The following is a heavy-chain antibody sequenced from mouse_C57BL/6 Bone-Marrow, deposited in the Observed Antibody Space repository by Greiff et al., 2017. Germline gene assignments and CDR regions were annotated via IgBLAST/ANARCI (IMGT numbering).Heavy chain of an antibody. V-gene: IGHV1-81*01. CDR1: GYTFTSYG. J-gene: IGHJ3*01. CDR2: IYPRSGNT. CDR3: ARGQLRLRPFFAY. Sequence: QVQLQQSGAELARPGASVKPSCKASGYTFTSYGISWVKQRTGQGLEWIGEIYPRSGNTYYNEKFKGKATLTADKSSSTAYMELRSLTSEDSAVYFCARGQLRLRPFFAYWGQGTLVTVSA. D-gene: IGHD3-2*02.